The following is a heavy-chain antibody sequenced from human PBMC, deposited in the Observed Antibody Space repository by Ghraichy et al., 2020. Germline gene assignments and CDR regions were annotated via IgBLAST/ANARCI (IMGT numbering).Heavy chain of an antibody. Sequence: GGSLRLSCAASGFTFSSSAMSWVRQAPGKGLEWVSAISGSGGITDHVDSVKGRFSISRDNSKNTLFLQMDTLRGEDTAVYFCAKGRGYFDTWGQGTLVSVSS. CDR3: AKGRGYFDT. CDR2: ISGSGGIT. CDR1: GFTFSSSA. V-gene: IGHV3-23*01. J-gene: IGHJ4*02.